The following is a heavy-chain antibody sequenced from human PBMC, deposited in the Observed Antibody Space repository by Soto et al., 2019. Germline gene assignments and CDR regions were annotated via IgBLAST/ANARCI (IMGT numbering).Heavy chain of an antibody. J-gene: IGHJ4*02. Sequence: SETLSLTCTVSGGSISSYYWSWIRQPPGKGLEWIGYIYYSGSTNYNPSLKSRVTISVDTSKNHFSLKLSSLTAADTAVYYCEREGLVAGSFDYWGQGTLVTVSS. CDR3: EREGLVAGSFDY. V-gene: IGHV4-59*01. D-gene: IGHD6-19*01. CDR1: GGSISSYY. CDR2: IYYSGST.